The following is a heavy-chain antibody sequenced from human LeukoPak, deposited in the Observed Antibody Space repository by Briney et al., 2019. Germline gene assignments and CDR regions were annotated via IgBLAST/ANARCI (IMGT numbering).Heavy chain of an antibody. CDR1: GFTFSSYA. CDR2: IKQDGSEK. V-gene: IGHV3-7*03. CDR3: ARVLHFWYFDY. D-gene: IGHD3-16*01. J-gene: IGHJ4*02. Sequence: PGGSPRLSCAASGFTFSSYAMSWVRQAPGKGLEWVANIKQDGSEKYYVDSVKGRFTISRDNAKNSLYLQMDSLRAEDTAVYYCARVLHFWYFDYWGQGTLVTVSS.